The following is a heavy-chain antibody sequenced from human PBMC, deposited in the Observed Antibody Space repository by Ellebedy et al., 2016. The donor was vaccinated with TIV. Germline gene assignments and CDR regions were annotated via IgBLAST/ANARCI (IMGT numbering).Heavy chain of an antibody. Sequence: GESLKISXEASGFTFSDYFMHWVRQAPGKGLEWVAVIWNDGSNKDYAASVKGRFTISRDDSKNTLYLQMNSLRGEDTAVYYCARDGLKYRFDYWGQGTPVTVSS. J-gene: IGHJ4*02. CDR2: IWNDGSNK. CDR1: GFTFSDYF. V-gene: IGHV3-33*01. D-gene: IGHD2-2*01. CDR3: ARDGLKYRFDY.